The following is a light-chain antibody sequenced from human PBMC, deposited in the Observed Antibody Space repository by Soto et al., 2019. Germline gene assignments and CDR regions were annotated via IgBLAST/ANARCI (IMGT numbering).Light chain of an antibody. CDR1: QSVNSN. J-gene: IGKJ1*01. Sequence: DIVMTQSPATLSVSPGDRATLSCRASQSVNSNLAWYQQKTGQAPRLLIYGESSRATGIPARLSGSGSGTEFTLTITRLQSEDFAVYYCQQYNSWPRTFGQGTKVDIK. CDR3: QQYNSWPRT. CDR2: GES. V-gene: IGKV3-15*01.